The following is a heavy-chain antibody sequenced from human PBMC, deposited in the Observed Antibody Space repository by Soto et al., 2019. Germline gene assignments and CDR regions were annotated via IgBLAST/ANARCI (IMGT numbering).Heavy chain of an antibody. J-gene: IGHJ4*02. Sequence: PGGSLRLSGAASGFTFSSYAMHWVRQARGKGLEWVAVISYDGSNKYYADSVKGRFTISRDNSKNTLYLQMNSLRAEDTAVYYCAKDNMKVYGDYGFDYWGQGTLVTAPQ. CDR2: ISYDGSNK. CDR3: AKDNMKVYGDYGFDY. CDR1: GFTFSSYA. D-gene: IGHD4-17*01. V-gene: IGHV3-30-3*01.